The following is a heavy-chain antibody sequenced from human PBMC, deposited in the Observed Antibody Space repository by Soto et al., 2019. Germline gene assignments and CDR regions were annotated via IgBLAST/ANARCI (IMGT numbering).Heavy chain of an antibody. CDR1: GFTFSSYA. CDR2: ISGSGGST. D-gene: IGHD3-10*02. Sequence: EVQLLESGGGLVQPGGSLRLSCAASGFTFSSYAMSWVRQAPGKGLEWVSAISGSGGSTYYADSVKGRFTISRDNSKNTLYLQMNSLRAEDTAVYYCARGPRSMFYGMDVWGQGTTVTVSS. CDR3: ARGPRSMFYGMDV. J-gene: IGHJ6*02. V-gene: IGHV3-23*01.